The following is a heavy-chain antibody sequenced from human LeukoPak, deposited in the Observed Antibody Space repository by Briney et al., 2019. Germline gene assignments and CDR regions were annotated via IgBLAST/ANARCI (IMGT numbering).Heavy chain of an antibody. J-gene: IGHJ6*02. CDR2: INHNGNVN. D-gene: IGHD3-16*01. Sequence: GGSLRLSRAASGFTFSSYWMNWARQAPGKGLEWVASINHNGNVNYYVDSVKGRFTISRDNAKNSQYLQMSNLRAEDTAVYFCARGGGLDVWGQGATVTVSS. V-gene: IGHV3-7*03. CDR3: ARGGGLDV. CDR1: GFTFSSYW.